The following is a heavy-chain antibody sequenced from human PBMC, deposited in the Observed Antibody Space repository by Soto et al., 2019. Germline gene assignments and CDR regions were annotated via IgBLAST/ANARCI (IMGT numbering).Heavy chain of an antibody. CDR1: GFTFSNDD. Sequence: EVQLLESGGDLVQPGGSLRLSCVASGFTFSNDDLSWVRQASGKGLEWVSAITAGGFNTYYADSVKGRFTISRDNSKNKLYLQRNSLRAEDKAVYYCAKNIGGFSGYANFDYWSQGTLVTVS. D-gene: IGHD5-12*01. CDR2: ITAGGFNT. V-gene: IGHV3-23*01. J-gene: IGHJ4*02. CDR3: AKNIGGFSGYANFDY.